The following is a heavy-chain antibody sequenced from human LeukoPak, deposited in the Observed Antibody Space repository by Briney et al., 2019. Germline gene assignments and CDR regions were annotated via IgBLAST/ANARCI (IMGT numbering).Heavy chain of an antibody. CDR1: GFTFSDYY. Sequence: GGSLRLSCAASGFTFSDYYMSWIRQAPGKGLEWVSYISSSGSTIYYADSVKGRFTISRDNAKNSLYLQMNSLRAEDTAAYYCARAYYDSSGYSAFDIWGQGTMVTVSS. CDR3: ARAYYDSSGYSAFDI. V-gene: IGHV3-11*04. D-gene: IGHD3-22*01. CDR2: ISSSGSTI. J-gene: IGHJ3*02.